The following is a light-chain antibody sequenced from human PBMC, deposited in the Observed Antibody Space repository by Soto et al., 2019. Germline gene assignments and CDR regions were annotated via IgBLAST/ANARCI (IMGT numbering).Light chain of an antibody. CDR1: QSVTSNY. CDR2: GAS. J-gene: IGKJ5*01. V-gene: IGKV3D-7*01. CDR3: QQDYNLPIT. Sequence: EIVMTQSPATLSVSPGERATLSFRASQSVTSNYLSWYQQKPGQAPRLLIYGASTRATDIPARFSGSGSGTDFTLTISSLQPEDFAVYYCQQDYNLPITFGQGTRLEIK.